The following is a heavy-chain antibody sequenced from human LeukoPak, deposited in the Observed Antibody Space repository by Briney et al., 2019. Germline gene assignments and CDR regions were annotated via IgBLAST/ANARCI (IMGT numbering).Heavy chain of an antibody. CDR3: ARDYSSGWYGDY. CDR2: IKQGGSEK. J-gene: IGHJ4*02. CDR1: GFTFSSYW. V-gene: IGHV3-7*01. D-gene: IGHD6-19*01. Sequence: GGSLRLSCAASGFTFSSYWVSWVRQAPGKGLEWVANIKQGGSEKYYVDSVKGRFTISRDNAKNSLHLQMNSLRAEDTSFYYGARDYSSGWYGDYWGQGTLVTVSS.